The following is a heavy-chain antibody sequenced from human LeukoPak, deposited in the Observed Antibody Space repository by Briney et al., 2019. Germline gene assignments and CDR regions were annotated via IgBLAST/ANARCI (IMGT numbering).Heavy chain of an antibody. Sequence: GGPLRLSCAASGFTFSSYAMTWVRQAPGKGLEWVSAISGSGGSTYYGDSVKGRFTISRDNSKNTLYLQMNSLRAEDTAVYYCASYYGDYWGTADYWGQGTLVTVSS. CDR2: ISGSGGST. CDR3: ASYYGDYWGTADY. V-gene: IGHV3-23*01. CDR1: GFTFSSYA. J-gene: IGHJ4*02. D-gene: IGHD4-17*01.